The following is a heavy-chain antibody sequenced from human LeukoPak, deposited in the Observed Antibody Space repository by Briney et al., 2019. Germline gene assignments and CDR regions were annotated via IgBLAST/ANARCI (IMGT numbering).Heavy chain of an antibody. CDR3: ARDFKVDGSSGYYAFDI. CDR2: ISYDGST. CDR1: DDSISSSRYY. Sequence: SETLSLTCTVYDDSISSSRYYWGWIRQPPGQGLEWIGSISYDGSTYYNPSVNSRVSISVDTSKNQFSLKLSSVTAADTAGYYCARDFKVDGSSGYYAFDIWGQGTMVTVSS. V-gene: IGHV4-39*07. J-gene: IGHJ3*02. D-gene: IGHD3-22*01.